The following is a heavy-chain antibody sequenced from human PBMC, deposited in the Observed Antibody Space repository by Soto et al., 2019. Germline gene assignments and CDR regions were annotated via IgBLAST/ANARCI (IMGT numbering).Heavy chain of an antibody. J-gene: IGHJ6*02. CDR2: ISYDGSNK. Sequence: QVQLVESGGGVVQPGRSLRLSCAASGFTFSSYAMHWVRQAPGKGLEWVAVISYDGSNKYYADSVKGRFTISRDNSKNTLYRQMDSRRAGDESVYYGASMDASSGWYYYYYGMDVWGQGATVTVSS. CDR3: ASMDASSGWYYYYYGMDV. D-gene: IGHD6-19*01. V-gene: IGHV3-30-3*01. CDR1: GFTFSSYA.